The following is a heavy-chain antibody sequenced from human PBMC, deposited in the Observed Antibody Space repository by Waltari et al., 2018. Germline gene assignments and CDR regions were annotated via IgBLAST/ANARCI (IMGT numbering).Heavy chain of an antibody. V-gene: IGHV4-39*01. J-gene: IGHJ4*02. Sequence: QLQLQESGPGLVKPSETLSLTCTVSVGSISSSSNVGGWIRQPPGKGLEWIGSIYYSGTAYYNPSLKSRVTISVDTSKNQFSLKLSSVTAADTAVYYCARQSTEWGQGTLVTVSS. CDR3: ARQSTE. CDR2: IYYSGTA. CDR1: VGSISSSSNV.